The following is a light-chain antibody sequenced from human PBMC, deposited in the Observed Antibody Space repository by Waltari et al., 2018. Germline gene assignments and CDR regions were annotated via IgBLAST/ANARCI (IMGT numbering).Light chain of an antibody. CDR1: QSVFFRPNSKNY. CDR2: WAP. J-gene: IGKJ4*01. V-gene: IGKV4-1*01. CDR3: QHFYNSPFT. Sequence: DIVMTQSPDSLAVSLGERATINCKSSQSVFFRPNSKNYLSWFQQKPGPPPKLLISWAPTRAAGVPHRFSGSGSVTDFTLTISSLQAEDVALYYCQHFYNSPFTFGGGTKVEIK.